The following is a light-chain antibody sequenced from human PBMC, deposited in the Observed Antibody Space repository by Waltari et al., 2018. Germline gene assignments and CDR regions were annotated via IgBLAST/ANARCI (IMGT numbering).Light chain of an antibody. J-gene: IGLJ3*02. CDR2: GDT. V-gene: IGLV1-40*01. Sequence: QSLLTQPPSVSGAPGRRVTISCTGSSPNIGATYGVSWYLHLPGTAPKLLIFGDTNRPSGVPDRFSGSKSGTSASLTITGLQADDEADYYCQSYDRGLSVTVFGGGTKLTVL. CDR1: SPNIGATYG. CDR3: QSYDRGLSVTV.